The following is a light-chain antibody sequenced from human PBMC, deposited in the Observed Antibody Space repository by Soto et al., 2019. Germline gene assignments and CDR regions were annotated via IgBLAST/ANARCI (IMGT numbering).Light chain of an antibody. V-gene: IGLV3-21*02. J-gene: IGLJ1*01. CDR3: GSWDSSLSAYV. Sequence: SYELTQPPSVSVAPGQTATITCGGNRIGSKSVHWYQQKPGQAPVLVVYDDSDRPSGIPDRFSGSKSGTSATLGITGFQTGDEADYYCGSWDSSLSAYVFGTGTKVTV. CDR2: DDS. CDR1: RIGSKS.